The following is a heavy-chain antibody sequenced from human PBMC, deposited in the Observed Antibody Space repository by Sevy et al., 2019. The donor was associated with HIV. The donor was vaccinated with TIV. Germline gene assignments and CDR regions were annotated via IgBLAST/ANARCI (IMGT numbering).Heavy chain of an antibody. V-gene: IGHV3-30*02. D-gene: IGHD3-10*01. J-gene: IGHJ4*02. CDR3: AKVSPLWFRDG. Sequence: GGSLRLSCAASGFTFSSYGMHWVRQAPGKGLEWVAFIRYDGSNKYYADSVKGRFTISRDNSKNTLYLQMNGLRAEDTAVYYCAKVSPLWFRDGWGQGTLVTVSS. CDR2: IRYDGSNK. CDR1: GFTFSSYG.